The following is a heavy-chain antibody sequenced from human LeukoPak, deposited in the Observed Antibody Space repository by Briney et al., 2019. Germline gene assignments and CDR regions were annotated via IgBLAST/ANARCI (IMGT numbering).Heavy chain of an antibody. CDR1: GFTFSSYA. Sequence: PGRSLRLSCAASGFTFSSYAMHWVRQAPGKGLEGVAVISYDGSNKYYADSVKGRFTISRDNSKNTLYLQMNSLRAEDTAVYYCARDRASWLALDYWGQGTLVTVSS. CDR2: ISYDGSNK. D-gene: IGHD6-19*01. J-gene: IGHJ4*02. V-gene: IGHV3-30-3*01. CDR3: ARDRASWLALDY.